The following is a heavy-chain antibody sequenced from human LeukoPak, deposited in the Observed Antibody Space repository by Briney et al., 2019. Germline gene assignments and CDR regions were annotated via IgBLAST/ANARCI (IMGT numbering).Heavy chain of an antibody. J-gene: IGHJ5*02. D-gene: IGHD6-13*01. CDR3: ARVDSWRSSWSYNLFDP. V-gene: IGHV3-20*01. CDR2: INWNGGST. Sequence: PGGSLRLSCAASGFTFYDYVMSWVRHTPGKGLEWVSGINWNGGSTGYADSVKGRFTISRDTIKNSLYLQMDSLRAEDTALYHCARVDSWRSSWSYNLFDPWGQGTLVTVYS. CDR1: GFTFYDYV.